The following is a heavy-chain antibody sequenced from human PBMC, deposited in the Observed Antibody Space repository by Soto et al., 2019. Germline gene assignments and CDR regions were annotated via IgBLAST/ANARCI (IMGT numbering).Heavy chain of an antibody. V-gene: IGHV4-30-2*01. J-gene: IGHJ6*02. CDR3: VRAWTFNDISYAMDV. CDR1: GDSVGSVGYS. Sequence: SETLSLTCGVSGDSVGSVGYSWSWVRKTPGKGLEWIGHIQQAGSTLYNPSLKSRVTISVDRSKNQFFLKLTSVTAADTAIYYCVRAWTFNDISYAMDVWGQGTTVT. D-gene: IGHD3-16*01. CDR2: IQQAGST.